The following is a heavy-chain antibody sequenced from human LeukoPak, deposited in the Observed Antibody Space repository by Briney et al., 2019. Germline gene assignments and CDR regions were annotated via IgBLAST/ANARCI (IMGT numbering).Heavy chain of an antibody. CDR2: INHSGST. J-gene: IGHJ4*02. CDR3: ATYVWARHFDY. V-gene: IGHV4-34*01. Sequence: SETLSLTCAVYGGSFSGYYWSWIRQPPGKGLEWIGEINHSGSTNYNPSLKSRVTISVDTLKNQFSLKLTSVTAADTAMYYCATYVWARHFDYWGQGTLVTVSS. D-gene: IGHD3-16*01. CDR1: GGSFSGYY.